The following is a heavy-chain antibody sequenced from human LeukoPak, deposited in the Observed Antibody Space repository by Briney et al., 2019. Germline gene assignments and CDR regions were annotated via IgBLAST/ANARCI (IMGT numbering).Heavy chain of an antibody. D-gene: IGHD3-22*01. CDR1: GFTFSSYS. J-gene: IGHJ4*02. CDR2: ITSSSSYI. Sequence: PGGSLRLSCAASGFTFSSYSMNWVRQAPGKGLEWVSSITSSSSYIYYTDSVKGRFTISRDNAKNSLYLQMNSLRAEDTAVYYCARDTRLLRDSSGYYYDYWGQGTLVTVSS. V-gene: IGHV3-21*01. CDR3: ARDTRLLRDSSGYYYDY.